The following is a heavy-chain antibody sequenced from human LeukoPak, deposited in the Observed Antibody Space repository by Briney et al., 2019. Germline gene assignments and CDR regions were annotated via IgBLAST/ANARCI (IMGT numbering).Heavy chain of an antibody. V-gene: IGHV1-69*05. CDR3: ARDAGGYFDY. CDR2: IIPIFGTA. J-gene: IGHJ4*02. Sequence: GASVKVSCEASGGTFSSYAISWVRQAPGQGLEWMGGIIPIFGTANYAQKFQGRVTITTDESTSTAYMELSSLRSEDTAVYYCARDAGGYFDYWGQGTLVTVSS. CDR1: GGTFSSYA.